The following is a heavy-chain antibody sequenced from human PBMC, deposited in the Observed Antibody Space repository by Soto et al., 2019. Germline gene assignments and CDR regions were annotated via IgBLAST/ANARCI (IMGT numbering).Heavy chain of an antibody. CDR3: AKGRAPFLGRGMDV. CDR1: GFTFSSYA. V-gene: IGHV3-23*01. Sequence: EVQLLESGGGLVQPGGSLRLSCAASGFTFSSYAMSWVHQAAGKGLEWVSDISGSGGTTYYADSVKGRFTISRDSSKNTLYLQMNSLRAEDTAVYYCAKGRAPFLGRGMDVWGQGTTVTVSS. J-gene: IGHJ6*02. CDR2: ISGSGGTT.